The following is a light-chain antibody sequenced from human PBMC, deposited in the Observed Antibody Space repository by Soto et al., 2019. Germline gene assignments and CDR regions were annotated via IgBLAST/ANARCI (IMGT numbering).Light chain of an antibody. CDR2: GAS. CDR3: QQYNDWPLT. V-gene: IGKV3-15*01. J-gene: IGKJ4*01. Sequence: EKVMTQSPAALSVSPGERATLSCRASQSVNSNLAWYQRKPGQAPRLLLYGASTRATGIPARFSGSASGTEFTLTISSLQSEDSEVYYGQQYNDWPLTFGGGTKVEIK. CDR1: QSVNSN.